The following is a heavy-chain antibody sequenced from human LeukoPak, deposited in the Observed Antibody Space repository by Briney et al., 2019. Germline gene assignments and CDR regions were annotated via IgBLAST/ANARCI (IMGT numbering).Heavy chain of an antibody. CDR1: GYLFTLYG. V-gene: IGHV1-18*04. Sequence: ASVKVSCKVSGYLFTLYGISWVRQAPGQGLEWMGWISVDTTDTIYAQKFGGRVTLTTDTPTNTAYMELRSLRSDDTAIYFCARSHRTLKLLLPTDHWGQGTLVTVSS. D-gene: IGHD3-22*01. CDR2: ISVDTTDT. CDR3: ARSHRTLKLLLPTDH. J-gene: IGHJ5*02.